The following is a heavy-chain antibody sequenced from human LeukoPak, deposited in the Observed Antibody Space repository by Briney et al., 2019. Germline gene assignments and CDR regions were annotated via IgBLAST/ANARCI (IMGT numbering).Heavy chain of an antibody. CDR3: ARDQGLRATLLDY. V-gene: IGHV3-30*04. Sequence: GGSLRLSCAASGFTFSSYAMRWVRQAPGKGLEWVAVISYDGSNKYYADSVKGRFTISRDNSKNTLYLQMNSLRAEDTAVYYCARDQGLRATLLDYWGQGTLVTVSS. CDR2: ISYDGSNK. J-gene: IGHJ4*02. CDR1: GFTFSSYA. D-gene: IGHD5-12*01.